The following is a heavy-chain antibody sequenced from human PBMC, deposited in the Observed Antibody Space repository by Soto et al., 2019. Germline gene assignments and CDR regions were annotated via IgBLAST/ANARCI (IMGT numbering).Heavy chain of an antibody. V-gene: IGHV3-21*01. J-gene: IGHJ3*02. Sequence: EVQLVESGGGPVKPGGSLRLSCAASGFTLSSYSMNWVRQAPGKGLECVSSISSSSSYTHYADSVKGRFTISRDNAKNSLYLQMNSLRAEDTAVYYCARSLSEGAFDIWGQGTMVTVSS. CDR3: ARSLSEGAFDI. CDR2: ISSSSSYT. CDR1: GFTLSSYS. D-gene: IGHD6-19*01.